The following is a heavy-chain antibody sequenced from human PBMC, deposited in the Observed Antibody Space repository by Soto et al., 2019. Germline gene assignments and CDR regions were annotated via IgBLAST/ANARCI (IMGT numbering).Heavy chain of an antibody. D-gene: IGHD1-26*01. Sequence: ASVKVSCKASGYTFTSYGISWVRQAPGQGLEWMGWISACNGNTNYAQKLQGRVTMTTDTSTSTAYMELRSLRSDDTAVYYSARVSMWEAYYYYGMDVWGQGTTVTVSS. CDR2: ISACNGNT. CDR3: ARVSMWEAYYYYGMDV. CDR1: GYTFTSYG. V-gene: IGHV1-18*01. J-gene: IGHJ6*02.